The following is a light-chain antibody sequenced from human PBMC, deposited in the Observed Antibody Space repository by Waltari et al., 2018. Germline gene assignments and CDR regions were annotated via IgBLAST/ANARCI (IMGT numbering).Light chain of an antibody. CDR2: DAS. CDR1: QSVSSY. J-gene: IGKJ2*01. V-gene: IGKV3-11*01. Sequence: EIVLTQSPATLSVSPGERATISCRASQSVSSYLAWYQQKPGQAPRLLIYDASNRATGIPARFSGSGSGTDFTLTISSLEPEDFAVYYCQQRSNWPPYTFGQGTKLEIK. CDR3: QQRSNWPPYT.